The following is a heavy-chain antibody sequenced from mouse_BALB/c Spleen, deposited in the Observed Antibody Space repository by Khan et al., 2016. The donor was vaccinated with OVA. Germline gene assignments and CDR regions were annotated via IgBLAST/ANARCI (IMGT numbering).Heavy chain of an antibody. J-gene: IGHJ4*01. D-gene: IGHD1-1*01. Sequence: EVQLQESGPGLVKPSQSLSLTCTVTGYSITSNYAWNWLRQFPGNKLEWMGYISYSGTTSSNPSLKSRISITRDTSKNQFFLQLNSVTTEDTATYYCARGNYYGYAMDYWGQGTSVTVSS. CDR2: ISYSGTT. CDR1: GYSITSNYA. CDR3: ARGNYYGYAMDY. V-gene: IGHV3-2*02.